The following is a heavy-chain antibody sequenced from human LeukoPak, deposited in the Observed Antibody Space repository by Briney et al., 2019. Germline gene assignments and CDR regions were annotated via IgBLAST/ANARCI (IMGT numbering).Heavy chain of an antibody. J-gene: IGHJ3*02. Sequence: PGXGXVWXSRIKTDGSRTHYADFAQGRFTISRDNAKNTLYLQMNSLRAEDTAVYYCARDGYEFRAFDIWGQGTMVTVS. CDR2: IKTDGSRT. V-gene: IGHV3-74*01. D-gene: IGHD5-12*01. CDR3: ARDGYEFRAFDI.